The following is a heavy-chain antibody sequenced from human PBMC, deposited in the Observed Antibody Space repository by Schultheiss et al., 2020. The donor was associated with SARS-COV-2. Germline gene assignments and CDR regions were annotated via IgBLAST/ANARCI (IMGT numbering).Heavy chain of an antibody. CDR2: INHSESS. CDR1: GGSFSGFY. CDR3: ARGGKQLDRESWYFDL. V-gene: IGHV4-34*01. D-gene: IGHD6-6*01. Sequence: SETLSLTCAVYGGSFSGFYWSWIRQPPGKGLEWIGDINHSESSNYNPSLKSRVTISVDTSKYQFPLKLTSVTAADTAIYYCARGGKQLDRESWYFDLWGRGTRVTVSS. J-gene: IGHJ2*01.